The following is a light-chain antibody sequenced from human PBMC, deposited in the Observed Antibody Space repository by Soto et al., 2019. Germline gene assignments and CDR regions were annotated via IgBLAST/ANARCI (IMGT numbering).Light chain of an antibody. CDR2: DVN. V-gene: IGLV2-14*01. J-gene: IGLJ1*01. CDR3: SSYTGSSTFV. CDR1: SSDVGGYDY. Sequence: QSALTQPASVSGSPGQSITISCTGTSSDVGGYDYVSWYQQLPGKAPKLLIYDVNNRPSGVSHRFSGSKSGNTASLTISGLQAEDEADYYCSSYTGSSTFVFGTGTKLTVI.